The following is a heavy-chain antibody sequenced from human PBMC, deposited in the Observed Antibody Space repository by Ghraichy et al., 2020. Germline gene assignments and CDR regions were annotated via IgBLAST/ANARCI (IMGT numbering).Heavy chain of an antibody. CDR1: GGSISSSSYY. D-gene: IGHD5-24*01. J-gene: IGHJ4*02. CDR2: IYYSGST. V-gene: IGHV4-39*01. Sequence: SETLSLTCTVSGGSISSSSYYWGWIRQPPGKGLEWIGSIYYSGSTYYNPSLKSRVTISVDTSKNQFSLKLSSVTAADTAVYYCARHYLRWLQPYYFDYWGQGTLVTVSS. CDR3: ARHYLRWLQPYYFDY.